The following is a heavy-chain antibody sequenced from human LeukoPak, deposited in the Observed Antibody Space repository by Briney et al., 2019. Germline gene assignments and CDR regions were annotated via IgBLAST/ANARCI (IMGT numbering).Heavy chain of an antibody. V-gene: IGHV4-59*01. D-gene: IGHD2-21*01. J-gene: IGHJ4*02. CDR2: IHYSGST. Sequence: PSETLSLTCTVSGGSISTYYWSWIRQPPGKGLEWIGYIHYSGSTDYNPSLKSRLTISVDTSKNQFSLKLSSVTAADTAVYYCARDTGDRYFDYWGQGTLVTVSS. CDR1: GGSISTYY. CDR3: ARDTGDRYFDY.